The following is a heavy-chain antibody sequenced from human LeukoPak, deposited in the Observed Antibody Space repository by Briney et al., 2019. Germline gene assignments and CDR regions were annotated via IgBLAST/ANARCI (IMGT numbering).Heavy chain of an antibody. CDR1: GGTFSSYA. V-gene: IGHV1-69*13. CDR3: ARELCYYDSSGYCPPYFDY. CDR2: IIPIFGTA. Sequence: SVKVSCKASGGTFSSYAISWVRQAPGQGLEWMGGIIPIFGTANYAQKFQGRGTITADESTSTAYMELSSLRSEDTAVYYCARELCYYDSSGYCPPYFDYWGQGTLVTVSS. D-gene: IGHD3-22*01. J-gene: IGHJ4*02.